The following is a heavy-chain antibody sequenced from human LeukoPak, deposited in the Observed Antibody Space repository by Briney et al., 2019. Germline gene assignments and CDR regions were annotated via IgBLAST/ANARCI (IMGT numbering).Heavy chain of an antibody. CDR3: ARVTSL. D-gene: IGHD2/OR15-2a*01. Sequence: GGSLRLSCAASGFTFSRYAMHWVRQAPGKGLEWISYISSSSTTINYADSVKGRFTISRDNAKNSLYLQMNSLRAEDTAVYYCARVTSLWGQGTLVTVSS. CDR1: GFTFSRYA. J-gene: IGHJ4*02. V-gene: IGHV3-48*04. CDR2: ISSSSTTI.